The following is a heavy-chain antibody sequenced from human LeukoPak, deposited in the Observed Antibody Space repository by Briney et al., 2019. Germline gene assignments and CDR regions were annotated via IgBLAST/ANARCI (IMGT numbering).Heavy chain of an antibody. Sequence: GGSLRLSRAASGFTFSSYAMSWVRQAPGKGLEWVAHINPDGRDTYYVDSVKGRFTISRDNAQNSMYLQMNSLRVEDTAVYYCTSWGDTTAEYFQRWGQGTLVTVSS. CDR3: TSWGDTTAEYFQR. V-gene: IGHV3-7*01. CDR1: GFTFSSYA. D-gene: IGHD2-21*02. CDR2: INPDGRDT. J-gene: IGHJ1*01.